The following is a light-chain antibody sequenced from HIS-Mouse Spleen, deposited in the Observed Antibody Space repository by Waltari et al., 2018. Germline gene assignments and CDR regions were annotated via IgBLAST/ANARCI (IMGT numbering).Light chain of an antibody. Sequence: QSVLTQPPSVSGAPGQRVTISCTGSSSNIGAGYDVHWYQQLPGTAPKLLIYGTSNRPSGVPERFSGSKSGPSASLAITGLQAEDEADYYCQSYDSSLSGWVFGGGTKLTVL. CDR3: QSYDSSLSGWV. V-gene: IGLV1-40*01. CDR2: GTS. J-gene: IGLJ3*02. CDR1: SSNIGAGYD.